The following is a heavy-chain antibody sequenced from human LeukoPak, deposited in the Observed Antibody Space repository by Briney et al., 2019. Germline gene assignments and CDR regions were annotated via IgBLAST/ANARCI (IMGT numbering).Heavy chain of an antibody. CDR2: IYSGGST. CDR3: AILDSSGWYCFDY. Sequence: GGSLRLSCAASGFTVSSHYMTWVRQAPGKGLEWVSAIYSGGSTYYADSVKGRFTISRDNSKNTVYLQMNSLRAEDTAVYHCAILDSSGWYCFDYWGQGTLVTVSS. CDR1: GFTVSSHY. D-gene: IGHD6-19*01. V-gene: IGHV3-53*01. J-gene: IGHJ4*02.